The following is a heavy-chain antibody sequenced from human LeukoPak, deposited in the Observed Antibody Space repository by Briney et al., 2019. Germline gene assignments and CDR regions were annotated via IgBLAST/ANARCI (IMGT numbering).Heavy chain of an antibody. CDR2: INPSGGST. J-gene: IGHJ4*02. V-gene: IGHV1-46*01. Sequence: ASVKISCKVSGYTFTDYYMHWVRQAPGQGLEWMGIINPSGGSTSYAQKFQGRVTMTRDTSTSTVYMELSSLRSEDTAVYYCARDWPGQQADYWGQGTLVTVSS. CDR3: ARDWPGQQADY. D-gene: IGHD6-13*01. CDR1: GYTFTDYY.